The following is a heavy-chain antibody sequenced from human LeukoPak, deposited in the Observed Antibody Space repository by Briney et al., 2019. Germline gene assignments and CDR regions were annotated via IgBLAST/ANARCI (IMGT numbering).Heavy chain of an antibody. V-gene: IGHV3-9*01. CDR3: AKVFLPRGITPLDY. Sequence: GGSLRLSCAAPGFTFHDHAMHWVRQVPGKGLEWVSSITWDSGRIAYADSVKGRFTISRDNAKNSLYLRLNSLRIEDTALYYCAKVFLPRGITPLDYWGQGALVTVSS. CDR2: ITWDSGRI. D-gene: IGHD2-15*01. J-gene: IGHJ4*02. CDR1: GFTFHDHA.